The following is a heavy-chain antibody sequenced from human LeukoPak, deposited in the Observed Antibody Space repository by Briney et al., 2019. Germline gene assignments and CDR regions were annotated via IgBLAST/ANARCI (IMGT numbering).Heavy chain of an antibody. CDR2: INHSGST. J-gene: IGHJ5*02. D-gene: IGHD2-2*01. CDR1: GGSFSGYD. Sequence: SETLSLTCAVYGGSFSGYDWSWIRQHPGTGLEWIGEINHSGSTNYNPSLKSRVTISVDTSKNQFSLKLRSVTAADTAVYYCARGEGRTRDIVLAPAASNWFDPWGQGTLVTVSS. V-gene: IGHV4-34*01. CDR3: ARGEGRTRDIVLAPAASNWFDP.